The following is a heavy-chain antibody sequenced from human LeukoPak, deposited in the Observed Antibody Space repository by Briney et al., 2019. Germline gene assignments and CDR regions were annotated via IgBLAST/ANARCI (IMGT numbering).Heavy chain of an antibody. J-gene: IGHJ3*02. D-gene: IGHD4-23*01. Sequence: GGSLRLSCAASGFTFSSYAMSWVRQTPGKGLEWVSGIDPSGGGTYYADSVKGRFTVSRDNSKNTMYLQMNSLRAEDTAAYYCAKISPLDYGGKPWALDIWGQGTMVSVSS. V-gene: IGHV3-23*01. CDR2: IDPSGGGT. CDR1: GFTFSSYA. CDR3: AKISPLDYGGKPWALDI.